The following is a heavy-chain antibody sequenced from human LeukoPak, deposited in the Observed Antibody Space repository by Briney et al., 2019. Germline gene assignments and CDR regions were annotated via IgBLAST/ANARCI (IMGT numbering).Heavy chain of an antibody. D-gene: IGHD2-21*02. Sequence: SETLSLTCTVSGGSISSSSYYWGWIRQPPGKGLEWIGSIYYSGSTYYNPSLKSRVTISVDTSKNQFSLKLSSVTAADTAVYYCARLYCGGDCYSFGYFDYWGQGTLVTVSS. CDR2: IYYSGST. CDR3: ARLYCGGDCYSFGYFDY. J-gene: IGHJ4*02. V-gene: IGHV4-39*01. CDR1: GGSISSSSYY.